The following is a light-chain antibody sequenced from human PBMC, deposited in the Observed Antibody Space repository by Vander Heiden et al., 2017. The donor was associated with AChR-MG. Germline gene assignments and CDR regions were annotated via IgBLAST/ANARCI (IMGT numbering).Light chain of an antibody. J-gene: IGLJ2*01. CDR2: STN. Sequence: QTVVTQEPSFSVSPGGTVTLTCGLSSGSVAPRYYPSWYQQTPGQAPRTLIFSTNTRSSGVPVRFSGSILGNKAALTITGAQADDESDYYSVLYMGSGTVVFGGGTKLTVL. CDR1: SGSVAPRYY. CDR3: VLYMGSGTVV. V-gene: IGLV8-61*01.